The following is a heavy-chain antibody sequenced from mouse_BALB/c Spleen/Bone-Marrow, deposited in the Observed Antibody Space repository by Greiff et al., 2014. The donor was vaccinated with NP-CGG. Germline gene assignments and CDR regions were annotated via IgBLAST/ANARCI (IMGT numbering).Heavy chain of an antibody. D-gene: IGHD1-1*01. V-gene: IGHV1-80*01. CDR3: ARDYYGSRYYFDY. J-gene: IGHJ2*01. Sequence: VQLQQSGAELVRPGSSVKISCKASGYAFSSYWMNWVKQRPGQGLEWIGQIYPGDGDTNYNGKFKGKATLTADKSSSTAYKQLSSLTSEDSAVYFCARDYYGSRYYFDYWGQGTTLTVSS. CDR2: IYPGDGDT. CDR1: GYAFSSYW.